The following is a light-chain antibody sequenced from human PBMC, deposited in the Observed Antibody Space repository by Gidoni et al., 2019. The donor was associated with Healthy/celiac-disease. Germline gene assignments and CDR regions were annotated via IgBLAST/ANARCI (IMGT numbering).Light chain of an antibody. CDR2: DVS. Sequence: QSARTQPRSVSGSPGQSVTISCTGTSSAVGGYNYVSWYQQHPGKALKLMIYDVSKRPSGVPDRFSGSKSGHTASLTLSGLQAEDEADYYCCSYAGSYPLVFGGGTKLTVL. CDR3: CSYAGSYPLV. V-gene: IGLV2-11*01. J-gene: IGLJ3*02. CDR1: SSAVGGYNY.